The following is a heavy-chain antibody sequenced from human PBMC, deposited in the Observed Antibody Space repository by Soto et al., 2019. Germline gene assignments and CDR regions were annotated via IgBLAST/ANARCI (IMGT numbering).Heavy chain of an antibody. V-gene: IGHV4-39*01. CDR2: IYYSGST. CDR1: GGSISSSSYY. J-gene: IGHJ4*02. Sequence: QLQLQESGPGLVKPSETLSLTCTVSGGSISSSSYYWGWIRQPPGKGLEWIGSIYYSGSTYYNPSLKSRVTISVDTSKNQFSLKLSAVTAADTAVYYCARHHPRYSSGWTTFDYWGQGTLVTVSS. D-gene: IGHD6-19*01. CDR3: ARHHPRYSSGWTTFDY.